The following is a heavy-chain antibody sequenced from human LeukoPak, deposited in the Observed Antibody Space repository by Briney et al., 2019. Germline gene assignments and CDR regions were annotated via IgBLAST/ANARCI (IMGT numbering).Heavy chain of an antibody. CDR3: ARAPTTVTWFDP. V-gene: IGHV4-30-2*01. D-gene: IGHD4-17*01. Sequence: PSETLSLTCAVSGGSISSGGYSWSWIRQPPGKGLEWIGYIYHSGSTYYNPSFKSRVTISVDRSKNQFSLKLSSVTAADTAVYYCARAPTTVTWFDPWGQGTLVTVSS. CDR2: IYHSGST. CDR1: GGSISSGGYS. J-gene: IGHJ5*02.